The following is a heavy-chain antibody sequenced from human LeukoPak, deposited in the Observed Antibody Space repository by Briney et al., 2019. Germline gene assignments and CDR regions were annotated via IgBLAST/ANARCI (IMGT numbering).Heavy chain of an antibody. D-gene: IGHD5-12*01. CDR3: ARVMISVATIFDY. Sequence: GALRLSCAASGFTFSSYWMSWVRQAPGKGLEWVANIKQDGSEKYYVDSVKGRFTISRDNAKNSLYLQMNSLRAEDTAVYYCARVMISVATIFDYWGQGTLVTVSS. CDR1: GFTFSSYW. V-gene: IGHV3-7*01. J-gene: IGHJ4*02. CDR2: IKQDGSEK.